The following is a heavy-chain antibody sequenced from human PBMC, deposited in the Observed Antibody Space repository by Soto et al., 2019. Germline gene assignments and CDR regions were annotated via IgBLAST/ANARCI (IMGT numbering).Heavy chain of an antibody. D-gene: IGHD6-19*01. V-gene: IGHV3-23*01. CDR2: ISDSGATT. J-gene: IGHJ4*02. Sequence: GSLRLSCAASGFPFGENAMSWVRQAPGKGLEWVSGISDSGATTYYADSVRGRFTISRDNSKNTLYLQMKSLRAEDSASYYCAKEDTSSGSLDYWGQGALVTVS. CDR3: AKEDTSSGSLDY. CDR1: GFPFGENA.